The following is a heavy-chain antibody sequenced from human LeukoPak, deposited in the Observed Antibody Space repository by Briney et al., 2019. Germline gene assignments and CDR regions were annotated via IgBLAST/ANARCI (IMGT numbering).Heavy chain of an antibody. CDR3: ARHGALLWFGVDGWFDP. Sequence: KPSETLSLTCAVYGGSFSGYYWSWIRQPPGKGLEWIGEINHSGSTNYNPSLKSRVTISVDTSKNQFSLKLSSVTAADTAVYYCARHGALLWFGVDGWFDPWGQGTLVTVSS. CDR2: INHSGST. V-gene: IGHV4-34*01. CDR1: GGSFSGYY. D-gene: IGHD3-10*01. J-gene: IGHJ5*02.